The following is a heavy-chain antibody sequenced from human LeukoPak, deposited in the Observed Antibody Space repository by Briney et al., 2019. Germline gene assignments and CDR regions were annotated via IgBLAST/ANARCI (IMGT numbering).Heavy chain of an antibody. Sequence: GGSLRLSRAASGFTFSSYGMHWVRQAPGKGLEWVAFIRYDGSNKYYADSVKGRFTISRDNSKNTLYLQMNSLRAEDTAVYYCAKVSWLRDYRDRAFDIWGQGTMVTVSS. V-gene: IGHV3-30*02. CDR1: GFTFSSYG. CDR2: IRYDGSNK. CDR3: AKVSWLRDYRDRAFDI. D-gene: IGHD5-12*01. J-gene: IGHJ3*02.